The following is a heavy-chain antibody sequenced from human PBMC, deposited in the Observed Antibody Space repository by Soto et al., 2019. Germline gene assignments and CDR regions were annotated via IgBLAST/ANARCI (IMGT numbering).Heavy chain of an antibody. D-gene: IGHD6-19*01. J-gene: IGHJ6*02. CDR1: GYTFTSYG. V-gene: IGHV1-18*01. CDR2: ISAYNGNT. Sequence: ASVKVSCKASGYTFTSYGFSWVRQAPGQGLEWMGWISAYNGNTNYAQKLQGRVTMTTDTSTSTAYMELRSLRSDDTAVYYCARAVTGTYYYYGMDVWGQGTTVTVSS. CDR3: ARAVTGTYYYYGMDV.